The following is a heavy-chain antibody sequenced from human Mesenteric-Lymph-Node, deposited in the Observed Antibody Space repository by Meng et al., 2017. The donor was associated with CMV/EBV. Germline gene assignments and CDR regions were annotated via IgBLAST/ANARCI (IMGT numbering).Heavy chain of an antibody. CDR2: ISSSSSSM. V-gene: IGHV3-21*04. CDR1: GFSFSIYS. Sequence: GSLRLSCAASGFSFSIYSMNWVRQAPGKGLEWVSYISSSSSSMFYADSVKGRFTISRDNAKNTLYLQMNSLRAEDTAVYYCAKDVPYDFWSVYYINHGMDVWGQGTTVTVSS. J-gene: IGHJ6*02. CDR3: AKDVPYDFWSVYYINHGMDV. D-gene: IGHD3-3*01.